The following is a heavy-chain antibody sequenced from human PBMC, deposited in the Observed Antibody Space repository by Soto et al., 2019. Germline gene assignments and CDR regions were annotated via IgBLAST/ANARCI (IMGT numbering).Heavy chain of an antibody. D-gene: IGHD3-3*01. J-gene: IGHJ6*02. CDR3: AREGVLRFLEWLSRGYYGMDV. V-gene: IGHV1-18*04. CDR2: ISAYNGNT. CDR1: GYTFTSYG. Sequence: QVQLVQSGAEVKKPGASVKVSRKASGYTFTSYGISWVRQAPGQGLEWMGWISAYNGNTNYAQKLQGRVTMTTDTSTSTAYMELRSLRSDDTAVYYCAREGVLRFLEWLSRGYYGMDVWGQGTTVTVSS.